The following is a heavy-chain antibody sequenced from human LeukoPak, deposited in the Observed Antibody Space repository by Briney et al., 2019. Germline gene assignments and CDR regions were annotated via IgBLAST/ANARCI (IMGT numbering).Heavy chain of an antibody. CDR3: ARVLTRGYSYGSPFDY. CDR2: INTDGSST. Sequence: GGSLRLSCAASGFTFSSYWMHWVRQAPGKGLVWVSRINTDGSSTNYADSVKGRFTISRDNAKNTLYLQMNSLRAEDTAVYYCARVLTRGYSYGSPFDYWGQGTLVTVSS. CDR1: GFTFSSYW. D-gene: IGHD5-18*01. V-gene: IGHV3-74*01. J-gene: IGHJ4*02.